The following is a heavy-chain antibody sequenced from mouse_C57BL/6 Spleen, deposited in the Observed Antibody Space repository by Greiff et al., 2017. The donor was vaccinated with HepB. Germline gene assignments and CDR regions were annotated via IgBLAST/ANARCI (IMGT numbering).Heavy chain of an antibody. Sequence: VQLQQSGTVLARPGASVKMSCKTSGYTFTSYWMLWVKQRPGQGLEWIGAIYPGNSDTSYNQKFKGKAKLTAVTSASTAYMELSSLTNEDSAVYYCTRGGYSNYVAMDYWGQGTSVTVSS. V-gene: IGHV1-5*01. CDR1: GYTFTSYW. D-gene: IGHD2-5*01. CDR3: TRGGYSNYVAMDY. J-gene: IGHJ4*01. CDR2: IYPGNSDT.